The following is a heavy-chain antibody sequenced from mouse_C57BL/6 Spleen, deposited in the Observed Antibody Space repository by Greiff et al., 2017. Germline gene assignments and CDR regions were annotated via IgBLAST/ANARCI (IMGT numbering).Heavy chain of an antibody. CDR1: GFNFTDDY. CDR2: IDPEDGYT. Sequence: VQLQQSGAELVRPGASVKLSCTASGFNFTDDYMHWVKQRPEQGLEWIGWIDPEDGYTDYASKFQGKATITADTSSNTAYLQLSSLTSEDTAVYYCTPYRNWFAYWGQGTLVTVSA. CDR3: TPYRNWFAY. J-gene: IGHJ3*01. V-gene: IGHV14-4*01.